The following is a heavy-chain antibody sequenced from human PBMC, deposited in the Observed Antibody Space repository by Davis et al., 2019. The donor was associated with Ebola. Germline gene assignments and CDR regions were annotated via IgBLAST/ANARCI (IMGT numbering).Heavy chain of an antibody. CDR2: ISKNGST. CDR3: ARDRVRLLITFGGVNPSYYYYGMDV. J-gene: IGHJ6*04. V-gene: IGHV4-59*01. D-gene: IGHD3-16*01. CDR1: GGSISSYY. Sequence: SETLSLTCTVSGGSISSYYWSWVRQPPGKGLEWIGYISKNGSTIYNASLKSRVTISAVTSKNQLSLKLRSVTAADTAVYYCARDRVRLLITFGGVNPSYYYYGMDVWGKGTTVTVSS.